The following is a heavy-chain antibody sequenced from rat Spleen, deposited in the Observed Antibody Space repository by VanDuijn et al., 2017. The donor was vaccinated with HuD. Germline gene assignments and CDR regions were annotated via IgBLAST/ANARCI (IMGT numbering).Heavy chain of an antibody. J-gene: IGHJ4*01. CDR1: GFTFSDYN. CDR2: ITNIGGST. Sequence: EVQLVESGGGLVQPGRSLKLSCAASGFTFSDYNMAWVRQAPKKGLEWVATITNIGGSTYYPDSVKGRFTISRDNAKSTLDLKMNSLRSEDTAIYYCKRRHVVPYVMDAWGQGASVTVSS. V-gene: IGHV5-7*01. CDR3: KRRHVVPYVMDA. D-gene: IGHD3-1*01.